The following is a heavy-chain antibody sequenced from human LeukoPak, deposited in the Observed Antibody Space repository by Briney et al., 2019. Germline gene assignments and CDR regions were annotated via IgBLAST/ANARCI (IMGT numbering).Heavy chain of an antibody. V-gene: IGHV1-2*02. CDR1: GYTFTCYY. CDR2: INPNSGGT. D-gene: IGHD3-22*01. Sequence: ASVKVSCKASGYTFTCYYMHWVRQAPGQGLEWMGWINPNSGGTNYAQKFQGRVTMTRYTSISTAYMELSRLRSDDTAVYYCARGAHYHDSSEGYDYWGPGTLVTVSS. CDR3: ARGAHYHDSSEGYDY. J-gene: IGHJ4*02.